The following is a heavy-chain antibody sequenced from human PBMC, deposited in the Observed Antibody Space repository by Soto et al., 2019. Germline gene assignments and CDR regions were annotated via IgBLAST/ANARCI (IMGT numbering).Heavy chain of an antibody. CDR1: GGSISSYY. CDR2: IFYFGST. D-gene: IGHD2-15*01. Sequence: SETLSLTCTVSGGSISSYYWSWIRQTPGKGLEWIGYIFYFGSTNYNPSLKSRVTLSIDTSKNQLSLKLSSVTAADTAVYYCARGSTVAAILFDYWGQGTLVTVSS. CDR3: ARGSTVAAILFDY. J-gene: IGHJ4*02. V-gene: IGHV4-59*08.